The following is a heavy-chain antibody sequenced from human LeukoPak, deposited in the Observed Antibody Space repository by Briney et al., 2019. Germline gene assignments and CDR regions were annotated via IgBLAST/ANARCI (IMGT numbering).Heavy chain of an antibody. D-gene: IGHD2-15*01. J-gene: IGHJ3*01. Sequence: PGGSLRLSCAASGFTFSSYEMNWVRQAPGKGLEWVSYISSTGTITYYADSVKGRFTISRDNAKNSLHLQMNSLRAEDTALYYCARDDVVLDAFDVWGQGTMVTVSS. CDR2: ISSTGTIT. CDR3: ARDDVVLDAFDV. CDR1: GFTFSSYE. V-gene: IGHV3-48*03.